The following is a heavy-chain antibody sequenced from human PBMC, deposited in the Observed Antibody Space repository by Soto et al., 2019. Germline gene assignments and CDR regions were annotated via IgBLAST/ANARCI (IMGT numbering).Heavy chain of an antibody. CDR2: ISGSGGSI. V-gene: IGHV3-23*01. D-gene: IGHD1-1*01. Sequence: EVQLLESGGGLVQPGGSLRLSCAASGFTFSTYAMNWVRQAPGHGLEWVSAISGSGGSIHYADSVKGRFTIARDNSKNTLYLQMNILRDEDTAVYHCVKGYWNGDVWDQWTTVTVSS. CDR3: VKGYWNGDV. CDR1: GFTFSTYA. J-gene: IGHJ6*02.